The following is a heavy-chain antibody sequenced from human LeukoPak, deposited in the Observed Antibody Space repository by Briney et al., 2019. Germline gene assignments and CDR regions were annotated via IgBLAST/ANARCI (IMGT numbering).Heavy chain of an antibody. Sequence: GASVKVSCKASGYTFTSYYMHWVRQAPGQGLEWMGWINPNSGGTNYAQKFQGWVTMTRDTSISTAYMELSRLRSDDTAVYYCARDMEVTNPNRETYYYYGMDVWGQGTTVTVSS. CDR2: INPNSGGT. V-gene: IGHV1-2*04. J-gene: IGHJ6*02. D-gene: IGHD2-21*02. CDR3: ARDMEVTNPNRETYYYYGMDV. CDR1: GYTFTSYY.